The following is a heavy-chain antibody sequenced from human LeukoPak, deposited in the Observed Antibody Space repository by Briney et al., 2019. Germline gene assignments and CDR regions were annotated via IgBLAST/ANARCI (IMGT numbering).Heavy chain of an antibody. D-gene: IGHD3-16*02. Sequence: ASVKVSCKASGYIFTSYGISWVRQAPGQGLEWMGWISAYNGNTNYAQKLQGRVTMTTDTSTSTAYMELGSLRSDDTAVYYCARTSYVWGTYRSDDAFDIWGQGTMVTVSS. CDR2: ISAYNGNT. V-gene: IGHV1-18*01. CDR1: GYIFTSYG. CDR3: ARTSYVWGTYRSDDAFDI. J-gene: IGHJ3*02.